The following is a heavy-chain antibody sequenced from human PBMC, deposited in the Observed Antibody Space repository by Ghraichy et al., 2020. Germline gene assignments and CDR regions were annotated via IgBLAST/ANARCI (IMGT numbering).Heavy chain of an antibody. J-gene: IGHJ4*02. Sequence: GGSLRLSCATSGFTFARYTLHWVRQAPGKGLDWVALISFDGKTNYYADSVKGRFTISRDDSKKTLFLQMNSLRPDDTAVYYCARELYDGSGSYPRWGQGTPVTVSS. CDR2: ISFDGKTN. V-gene: IGHV3-30*04. CDR3: ARELYDGSGSYPR. CDR1: GFTFARYT. D-gene: IGHD3-10*01.